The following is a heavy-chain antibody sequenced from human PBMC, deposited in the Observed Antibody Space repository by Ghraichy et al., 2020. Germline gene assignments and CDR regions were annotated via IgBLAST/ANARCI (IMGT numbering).Heavy chain of an antibody. CDR3: AGFAPMSPLYSFYHSLDV. CDR2: IYYSGST. V-gene: IGHV4-59*12. Sequence: SETLSLTCSVSGGSISSFYWSWIRQPPGKGLEWIGYIYYSGSTNYNPSLKSRLTRSIDTSKSQFSLTLSSVTAADTAVYFCAGFAPMSPLYSFYHSLDVWGRGTPVTVSS. J-gene: IGHJ6*02. CDR1: GGSISSFY. D-gene: IGHD5/OR15-5a*01.